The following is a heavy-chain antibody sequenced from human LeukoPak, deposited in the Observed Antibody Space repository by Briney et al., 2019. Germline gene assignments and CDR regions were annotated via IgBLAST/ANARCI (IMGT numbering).Heavy chain of an antibody. Sequence: NPSETLSLTCTVSGGSVSSGSYYWSWIRQPPGKGLEWIGYIYYSGSTNYNPSLKSRVTITVDTSKNQFSLKLSSVTAADTAVYYCAREQRDSSVCWFDPWGQGTLVTVSS. CDR3: AREQRDSSVCWFDP. D-gene: IGHD3-22*01. J-gene: IGHJ5*02. V-gene: IGHV4-61*01. CDR2: IYYSGST. CDR1: GGSVSSGSYY.